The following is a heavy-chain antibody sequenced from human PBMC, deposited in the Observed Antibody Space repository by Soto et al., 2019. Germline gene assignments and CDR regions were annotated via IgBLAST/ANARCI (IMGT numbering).Heavy chain of an antibody. D-gene: IGHD3-3*01. CDR2: INHSGST. J-gene: IGHJ4*02. V-gene: IGHV4-34*01. Sequence: SETLSLTCAVYGGSFSGYYWSWIRQPPGKGLEWIGEINHSGSTNYNPSLKSRVTISVDTSKNQFSLKLSSVTAADTAVYYCARTNYDFWSGYYAVFDYWGQGTLVTVSS. CDR1: GGSFSGYY. CDR3: ARTNYDFWSGYYAVFDY.